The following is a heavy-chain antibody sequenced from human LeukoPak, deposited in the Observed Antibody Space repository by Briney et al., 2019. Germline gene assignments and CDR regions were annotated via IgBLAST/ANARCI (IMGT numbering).Heavy chain of an antibody. CDR3: ASGSGINLAPFDY. J-gene: IGHJ4*02. CDR2: IIPIFGTA. D-gene: IGHD3-10*01. V-gene: IGHV1-69*13. Sequence: SVKVSCKASGGTFSSYAISWVRQAPGQGLEWMGGIIPIFGTANYAQKFQGRVTITADESTSTAHMELSSLRSEDTVVYYCASGSGINLAPFDYWGQGTLVTVSS. CDR1: GGTFSSYA.